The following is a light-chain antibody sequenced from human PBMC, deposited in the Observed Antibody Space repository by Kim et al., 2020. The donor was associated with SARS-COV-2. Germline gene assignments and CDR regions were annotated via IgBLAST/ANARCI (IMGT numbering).Light chain of an antibody. CDR3: QEYQSYSRT. V-gene: IGKV1-5*01. Sequence: DIQMTQSPSTLSASVGDGVTITCRASQSISSWLAWYQHKPGKAPKLLIYDASSLESGVPSRFSGSGSRTEFILTIDSLQPDDFATYYCQEYQSYSRTFGQGTKVEIK. CDR2: DAS. J-gene: IGKJ1*01. CDR1: QSISSW.